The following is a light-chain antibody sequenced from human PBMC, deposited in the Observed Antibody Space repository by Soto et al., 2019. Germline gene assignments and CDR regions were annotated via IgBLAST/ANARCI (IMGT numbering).Light chain of an antibody. V-gene: IGKV1-39*01. CDR2: GAS. CDR3: LQNYSLPFA. J-gene: IGKJ4*01. CDR1: QSIGSH. Sequence: IQVTQSPSSLSASVGDRVTITCRASQSIGSHLNWYQQKPGAAPSLLIHGASSLQGGVPSRFSASGSGTDFTLTITTVQPEDSATYYCLQNYSLPFAFGGGTKVEI.